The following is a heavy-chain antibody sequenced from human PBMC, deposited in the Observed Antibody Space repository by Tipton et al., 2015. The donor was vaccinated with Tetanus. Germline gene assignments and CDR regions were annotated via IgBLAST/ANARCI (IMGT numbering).Heavy chain of an antibody. Sequence: QLVQSGAEVKKPGASVKVSCRASGYTFTSYGLNWVRQAAGRGFEWVGWLNPKSGSAVYGQKFQGRVTMTTNTSITTAYMELRSLRYEDTAVYYCASGSSIRHGLDVWGHGTTVIVSS. V-gene: IGHV1-8*01. CDR2: LNPKSGSA. D-gene: IGHD2-2*01. J-gene: IGHJ6*02. CDR3: ASGSSIRHGLDV. CDR1: GYTFTSYG.